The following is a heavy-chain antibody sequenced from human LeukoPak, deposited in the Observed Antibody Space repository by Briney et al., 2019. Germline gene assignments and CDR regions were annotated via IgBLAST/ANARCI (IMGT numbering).Heavy chain of an antibody. CDR1: GYSISSGYY. Sequence: SETXSLTCTVSGYSISSGYYWGWIRQPPGKGLEWIGSIYHSGSTYYNPSLKSRVTISVDTSKNQFSLKLSSVTAADTAVYYCARALSSSGSFDYWGQGTLVTVSS. V-gene: IGHV4-38-2*02. CDR2: IYHSGST. J-gene: IGHJ4*02. CDR3: ARALSSSGSFDY. D-gene: IGHD6-19*01.